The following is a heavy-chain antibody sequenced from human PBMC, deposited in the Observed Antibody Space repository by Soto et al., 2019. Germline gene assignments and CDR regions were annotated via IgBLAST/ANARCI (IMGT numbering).Heavy chain of an antibody. CDR3: ARERSDNVWGRYLNNWFDP. J-gene: IGHJ5*02. D-gene: IGHD3-16*02. CDR1: GYTFSNYG. V-gene: IGHV1-18*01. Sequence: ASVKVSCKASGYTFSNYGISWVRQAPGQGLEWMGWISASHGNTKYAQKFQGRVTMTTDTSTSTVYMELGSLRSDDTAVYYCARERSDNVWGRYLNNWFDPWGQGTLVTVSS. CDR2: ISASHGNT.